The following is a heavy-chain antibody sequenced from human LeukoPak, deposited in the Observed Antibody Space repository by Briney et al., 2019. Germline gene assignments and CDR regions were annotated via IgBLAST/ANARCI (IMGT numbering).Heavy chain of an antibody. V-gene: IGHV1-69*13. CDR1: GYTFTSYG. CDR2: IIPIFGTA. CDR3: ARGAYYYDSSGYYYSYGMDV. J-gene: IGHJ6*02. Sequence: VASVKVSCKASGYTFTSYGISWVRQAPGQGLEWMGGIIPIFGTANYAQKFQGRVTITADESTSTAYMELSSLRSEDTAVYYCARGAYYYDSSGYYYSYGMDVWGQGTTVTVSS. D-gene: IGHD3-22*01.